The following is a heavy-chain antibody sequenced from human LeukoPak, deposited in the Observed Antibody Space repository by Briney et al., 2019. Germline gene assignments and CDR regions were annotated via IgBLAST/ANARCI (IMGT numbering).Heavy chain of an antibody. CDR1: GFTFSSYA. CDR3: AKDMAYDFWSGSIDY. D-gene: IGHD3-3*01. J-gene: IGHJ4*02. CDR2: ISGSGGST. Sequence: PGGSLRLSCAASGFTFSSYAMSWVRQAPGKGLEWVSAISGSGGSTYYADSVKGRFTISRDNSKNTLYLQMNSLRAEDTAVYYCAKDMAYDFWSGSIDYWGQGTLVTVSS. V-gene: IGHV3-23*01.